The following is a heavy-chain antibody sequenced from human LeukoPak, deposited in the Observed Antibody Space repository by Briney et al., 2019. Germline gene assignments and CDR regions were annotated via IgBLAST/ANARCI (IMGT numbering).Heavy chain of an antibody. D-gene: IGHD3-3*01. Sequence: ASVKVSCKASGYTFTGYYMHWVRQAPGQGLEWMGWINPNSGGTNYAQKFQGRVTMTRDTSISTAYMELSRLRSDDTAAYYCARAGVTIFGVVAGWFDPWGQGTLVTVSS. J-gene: IGHJ5*02. CDR3: ARAGVTIFGVVAGWFDP. CDR2: INPNSGGT. CDR1: GYTFTGYY. V-gene: IGHV1-2*02.